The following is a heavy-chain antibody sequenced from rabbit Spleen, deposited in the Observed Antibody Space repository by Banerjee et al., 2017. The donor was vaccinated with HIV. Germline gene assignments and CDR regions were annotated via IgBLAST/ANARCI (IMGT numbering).Heavy chain of an antibody. D-gene: IGHD4-1*01. CDR1: GFSLSNNY. Sequence: QSLEESGGGLVKPEGSLTLTCKASGFSLSNNYVMCWVRQAPGKGLEWIACMNTASGNSVYANWVNGRFTISSHNAQNTLFLQLNSLTAADTATYFCVREVAAKFNLWGPGTLVTVS. J-gene: IGHJ4*01. CDR3: VREVAAKFNL. CDR2: MNTASGNS. V-gene: IGHV1S7*01.